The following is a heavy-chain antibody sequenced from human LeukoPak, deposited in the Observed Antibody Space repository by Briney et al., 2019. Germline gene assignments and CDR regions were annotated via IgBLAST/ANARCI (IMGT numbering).Heavy chain of an antibody. CDR3: ARDPGYDSSGHSNGGGY. J-gene: IGHJ4*02. D-gene: IGHD3-22*01. CDR1: GFTFSSYA. V-gene: IGHV3-64*01. CDR2: ISSNGVST. Sequence: GGSLRLSCAASGFTFSSYAMHWVRQAPGKGLEYVSAISSNGVSTYYANSVKGRFTISRDNSKNTLYLQMNSLRAEDTAVYYCARDPGYDSSGHSNGGGYWGQGTLVTVSS.